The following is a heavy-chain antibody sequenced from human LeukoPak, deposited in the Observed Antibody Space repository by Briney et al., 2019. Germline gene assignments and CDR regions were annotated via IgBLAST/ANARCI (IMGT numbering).Heavy chain of an antibody. V-gene: IGHV1-18*01. J-gene: IGHJ4*02. CDR1: GYTFTSYG. CDR3: ARGKQQLGTLDY. CDR2: ISAYNDNT. D-gene: IGHD6-13*01. Sequence: ASVKVSCKASGYTFTSYGISWVRQAPGQGLEWVGWISAYNDNTNYAQKLQGRVTMTTDTSTSTAYMELRSLRSDDTAVYYCARGKQQLGTLDYWGQGTLVTVSS.